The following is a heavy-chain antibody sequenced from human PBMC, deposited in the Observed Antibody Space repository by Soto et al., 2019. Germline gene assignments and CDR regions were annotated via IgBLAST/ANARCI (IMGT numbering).Heavy chain of an antibody. V-gene: IGHV1-69*06. D-gene: IGHD2-2*01. CDR2: IIPIFGTA. Sequence: SVKVSCKASGGTFSSYAISWVRQAPGQGLEWMGGIIPIFGTANYAQKFQGRVTITADKSTSTAYMELSSLRSGDTAVYYCARAGCSSTSCPPGSFDSSGQGTLVTVSS. J-gene: IGHJ5*01. CDR3: ARAGCSSTSCPPGSFDS. CDR1: GGTFSSYA.